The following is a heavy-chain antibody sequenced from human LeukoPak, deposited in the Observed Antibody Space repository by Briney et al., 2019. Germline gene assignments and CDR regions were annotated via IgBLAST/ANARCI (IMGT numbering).Heavy chain of an antibody. CDR3: ASSGRYLYYFDY. CDR1: GGSISSSSYY. CDR2: IYYSGST. J-gene: IGHJ4*02. D-gene: IGHD1-26*01. Sequence: SETPSLTCTVSGGSISSSSYYWGWIRQPPGKGLEWIGSIYYSGSTYYNPSLKSRVTISVDTSKNQFSLKLSSVTAADTAVYYCASSGRYLYYFDYWGQGTLVTVSS. V-gene: IGHV4-39*01.